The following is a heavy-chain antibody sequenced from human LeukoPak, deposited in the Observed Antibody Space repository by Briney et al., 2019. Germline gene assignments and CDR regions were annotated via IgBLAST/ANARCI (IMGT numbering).Heavy chain of an antibody. J-gene: IGHJ3*02. CDR1: GFTFSSYS. V-gene: IGHV3-48*04. Sequence: SGGSLRLSCAASGFTFSSYSMNWVRQAPGKGLEWVSYISSSSSTIYYADSVKGRFTISRDNAKNSLYLQMNSLRAEDTAVYYCARVGLWDMIVVDADKTSRSGDIWGQGTMVTVSS. D-gene: IGHD3-22*01. CDR2: ISSSSSTI. CDR3: ARVGLWDMIVVDADKTSRSGDI.